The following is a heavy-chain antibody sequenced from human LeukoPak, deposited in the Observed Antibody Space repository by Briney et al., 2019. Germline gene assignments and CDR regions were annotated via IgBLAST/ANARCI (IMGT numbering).Heavy chain of an antibody. CDR3: ARQGTVTKGLDFDY. J-gene: IGHJ4*02. Sequence: SETLSLTCAVYGGSFSGYYWSWIRQPPGKGLEWIGEINHSGSTNYNPSLKSRVTISVDTSKNQFSLKLSSVTAADTAVYYCARQGTVTKGLDFDYWGQGTLVTVSS. D-gene: IGHD4-17*01. CDR1: GGSFSGYY. CDR2: INHSGST. V-gene: IGHV4-34*01.